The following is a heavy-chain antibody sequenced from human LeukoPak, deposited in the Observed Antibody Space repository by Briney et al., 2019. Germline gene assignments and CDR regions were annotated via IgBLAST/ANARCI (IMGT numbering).Heavy chain of an antibody. D-gene: IGHD3-22*01. CDR2: ISSSSSYI. J-gene: IGHJ3*02. V-gene: IGHV3-21*01. CDR1: GFTFSSYS. CDR3: AITYYYDSSGGDAFDI. Sequence: PGGSLRLSCAASGFTFSSYSMNWVRQAPGKGLEWVSSISSSSSYIYYADSVKGRFTISRDNAKNSLYLQMNSLRAEDTAVYYCAITYYYDSSGGDAFDIWGQGTMVTVSS.